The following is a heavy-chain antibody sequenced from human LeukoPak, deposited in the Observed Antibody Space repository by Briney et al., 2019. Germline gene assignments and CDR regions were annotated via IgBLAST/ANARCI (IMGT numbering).Heavy chain of an antibody. CDR2: INPNSGST. J-gene: IGHJ4*02. CDR3: ATVAYSQFFDY. V-gene: IGHV1-46*01. Sequence: ASVKVSCKASGYTFTSFYMHWVRQAPGRGLGWVGIINPNSGSTFYAQRFQGRVTMTRDTSTSTVYMELTSLRSEDTAVYYCATVAYSQFFDYWGQGTLVTVSS. CDR1: GYTFTSFY. D-gene: IGHD4-11*01.